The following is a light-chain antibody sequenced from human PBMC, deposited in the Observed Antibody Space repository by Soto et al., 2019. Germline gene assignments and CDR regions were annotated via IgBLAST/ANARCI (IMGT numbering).Light chain of an antibody. CDR1: QSVSSTY. Sequence: EIVWTQNQGTRSVSGGKRDTLSCRASQSVSSTYLAWCQQKPGQAPRLLIYGASTRATGIPDRFSGTGSGTDFTLTISRLEPEDFAVYYCQQFGKSPITFGQGTRLEI. J-gene: IGKJ5*01. CDR3: QQFGKSPIT. V-gene: IGKV3-20*01. CDR2: GAS.